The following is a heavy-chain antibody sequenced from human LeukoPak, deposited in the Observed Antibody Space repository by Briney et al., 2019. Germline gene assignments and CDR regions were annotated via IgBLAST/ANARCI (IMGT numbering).Heavy chain of an antibody. CDR2: ISYDGSNK. D-gene: IGHD3-22*01. CDR1: GFTFSSYG. V-gene: IGHV3-30*18. CDR3: AKVYDSSGYYDRNRRGKFDY. J-gene: IGHJ4*02. Sequence: GGSLRLSCAASGFTFSSYGMHWVRQAPGKGLEWVAVISYDGSNKYYADSVKGRFTISRDNSKNTLYLQMNSLRAEDTAVYYSAKVYDSSGYYDRNRRGKFDYWGQGTLVTVSS.